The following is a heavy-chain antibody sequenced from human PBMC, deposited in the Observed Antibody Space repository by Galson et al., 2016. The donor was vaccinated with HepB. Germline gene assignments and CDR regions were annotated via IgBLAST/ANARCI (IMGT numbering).Heavy chain of an antibody. CDR3: SRGEQWQTPTYYFDS. CDR2: IDGSGNT. J-gene: IGHJ4*02. CDR1: GDSITSNSFS. Sequence: SETLSLTCTVTGDSITSNSFSWGWIRQSPGKGLEWIGNIDGSGNTYYNPSLKTRVTVSVDTSKTQFSLRLTSVTVEDTAVYYCSRGEQWQTPTYYFDSWGRGTLVTVSS. V-gene: IGHV4-39*07. D-gene: IGHD6-19*01.